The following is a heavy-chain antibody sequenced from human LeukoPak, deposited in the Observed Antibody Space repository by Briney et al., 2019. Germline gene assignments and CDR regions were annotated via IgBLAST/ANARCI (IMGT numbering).Heavy chain of an antibody. CDR3: ARVTGYWGSGNYFFDY. Sequence: GGSQRLSCTASGFTFSHYEMNWVRQAPGKGLEWVSFITTSGSTTYYADSVKGRFTISRDNAKNSLYLQMNSLRAEDTAVYYCARVTGYWGSGNYFFDYWGQGTLVTVSS. D-gene: IGHD3-10*01. CDR1: GFTFSHYE. J-gene: IGHJ4*02. CDR2: ITTSGSTT. V-gene: IGHV3-48*03.